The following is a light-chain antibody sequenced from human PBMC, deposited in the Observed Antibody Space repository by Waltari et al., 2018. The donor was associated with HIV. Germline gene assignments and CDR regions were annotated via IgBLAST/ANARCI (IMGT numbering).Light chain of an antibody. V-gene: IGKV1-17*01. Sequence: DIQMTQSPSSLSASVGDRVTITCRASQGVGNDLGWYQQKPGKAPKRLIYAASTLQRGVPSRFSGGVSGKEFSLTISSLETEDFATYYCRKYNSPPRTFGQGTKVEIK. CDR1: QGVGND. CDR2: AAS. J-gene: IGKJ1*01. CDR3: RKYNSPPRT.